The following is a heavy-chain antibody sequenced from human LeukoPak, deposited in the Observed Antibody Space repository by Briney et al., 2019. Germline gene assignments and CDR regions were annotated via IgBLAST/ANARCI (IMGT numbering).Heavy chain of an antibody. CDR3: ASRSYSSGWDYFDY. Sequence: GGSLRLSCAASGFTFSSYGMHWVRQAPGKGLEWVAVIWYDGSNKYYADSVKGRFTISRDNSKNTLYLQMNSLRAEDTAVYYCASRSYSSGWDYFDYWGQGTLVTVSS. D-gene: IGHD6-19*01. J-gene: IGHJ4*02. CDR1: GFTFSSYG. CDR2: IWYDGSNK. V-gene: IGHV3-33*01.